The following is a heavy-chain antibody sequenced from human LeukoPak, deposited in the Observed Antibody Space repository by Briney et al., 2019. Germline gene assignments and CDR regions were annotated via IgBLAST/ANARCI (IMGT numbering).Heavy chain of an antibody. CDR1: GFTFSSYA. J-gene: IGHJ3*02. Sequence: GGSLRLSCAASGFTFSSYAMSWVRQAPGKGLEWVSAISGSGGSTYYADSVKGRFTISRDNSKNTLYLQMNSLRAEDTAVYYCAKDLFKERITIFGVVTTDAFDIWGQGTMVTVSS. CDR2: ISGSGGST. V-gene: IGHV3-23*01. D-gene: IGHD3-3*01. CDR3: AKDLFKERITIFGVVTTDAFDI.